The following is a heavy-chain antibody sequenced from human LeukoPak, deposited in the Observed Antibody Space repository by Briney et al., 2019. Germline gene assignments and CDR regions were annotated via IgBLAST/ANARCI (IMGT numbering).Heavy chain of an antibody. J-gene: IGHJ3*02. V-gene: IGHV4-61*02. CDR1: GGSISSGSYY. Sequence: PSETLSLTCTVSGGSISSGSYYWSWIRQPAGKGLEWIGRIYTSGSTNYNPSLKSRVTISVDTPKNQFSLKLSSVTAADTAVYYCARVGLYDSSGYYYPDAFDIWGQGTMVTVSS. CDR2: IYTSGST. CDR3: ARVGLYDSSGYYYPDAFDI. D-gene: IGHD3-22*01.